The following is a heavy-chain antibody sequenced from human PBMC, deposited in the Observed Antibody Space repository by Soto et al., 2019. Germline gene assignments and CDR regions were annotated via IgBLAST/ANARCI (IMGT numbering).Heavy chain of an antibody. J-gene: IGHJ6*02. V-gene: IGHV4-39*01. CDR3: RRSSRYSTDV. CDR2: IYSIGST. D-gene: IGHD6-13*01. Sequence: QLQLQESGPGLVKPSETLSLTCTVSGGSISSSSYWGWIRQPPGKGLEWIGSIYSIGSTYYNPSLXXRVTISVDTSKTQFSLKLSSATAADTAVYYCRRSSRYSTDVWGQGTTVTVSS. CDR1: GGSISSSSY.